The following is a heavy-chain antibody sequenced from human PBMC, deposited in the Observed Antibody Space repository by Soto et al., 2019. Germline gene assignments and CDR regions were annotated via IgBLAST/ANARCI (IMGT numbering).Heavy chain of an antibody. D-gene: IGHD2-15*01. CDR3: ARCGPPRDPIVVVVAATRGPRRPVSDYYYYMDV. CDR1: GFTFSDYY. Sequence: GGSLRLSCAASGFTFSDYYMSWIRQAPGKGLEWVSYISSSGSTIYYADSVKGRFTISRDNAKNSLYLQMNSLRAEDTAVYYCARCGPPRDPIVVVVAATRGPRRPVSDYYYYMDVWGKGTTVTVSS. J-gene: IGHJ6*03. V-gene: IGHV3-11*01. CDR2: ISSSGSTI.